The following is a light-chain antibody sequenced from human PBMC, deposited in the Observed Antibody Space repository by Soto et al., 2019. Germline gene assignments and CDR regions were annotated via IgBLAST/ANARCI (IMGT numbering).Light chain of an antibody. Sequence: EIVMTQSPATLSVSPGERATLSCRASQSVSNNLAWYQKKPGQAPRLLIYGASTRATGIPARFSGSGSGTEFTLTISSLQSEDFAVYYCQQYNNWLTFGQGIKVEIK. CDR1: QSVSNN. CDR2: GAS. J-gene: IGKJ1*01. V-gene: IGKV3-15*01. CDR3: QQYNNWLT.